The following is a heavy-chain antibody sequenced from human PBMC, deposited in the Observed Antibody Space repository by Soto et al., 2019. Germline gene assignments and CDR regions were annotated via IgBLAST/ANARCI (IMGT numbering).Heavy chain of an antibody. CDR2: IIPIFGTA. CDR1: GGTFSSYA. CDR3: ARAPPAPYGSGSYGDFDY. Sequence: ASVKVSCKASGGTFSSYAISWVRQAPGQGLEWMGGIIPIFGTANYAQKFQGRVTITADESTSTAYMELSSLRSEDTAVYYCARAPPAPYGSGSYGDFDYWGQGTLVTVSS. V-gene: IGHV1-69*13. J-gene: IGHJ4*02. D-gene: IGHD3-10*01.